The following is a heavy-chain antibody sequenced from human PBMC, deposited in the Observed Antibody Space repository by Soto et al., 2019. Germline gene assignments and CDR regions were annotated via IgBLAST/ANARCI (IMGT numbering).Heavy chain of an antibody. J-gene: IGHJ6*02. Sequence: QVDLVQSGAEVKKPGASVTISCKASGSAITRYYIHWVRQAPGRGLEWMGIINPGGGSASYAQKFQDRVTIGKDTATGTVYMDLRSLRTEDTAVYYCARDTSGWSLNGLDVWGQGTTVNVS. CDR2: INPGGGSA. V-gene: IGHV1-46*01. CDR3: ARDTSGWSLNGLDV. CDR1: GSAITRYY. D-gene: IGHD6-19*01.